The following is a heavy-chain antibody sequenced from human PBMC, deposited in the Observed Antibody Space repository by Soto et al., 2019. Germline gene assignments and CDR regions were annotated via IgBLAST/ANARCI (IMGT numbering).Heavy chain of an antibody. V-gene: IGHV4-34*01. CDR1: GWSFTGYY. Sequence: QVQLPQWGAGLFKPSETLSLTCAVNGWSFTGYYWSWVRQPPGKGLQWLGEIKDAGSTNYIQSLRSRVTISADTSKKQFSLKVTSVSAADTDVYYCARGQEGVVATHWDQGTLVTVSS. J-gene: IGHJ4*02. D-gene: IGHD2-15*01. CDR3: ARGQEGVVATH. CDR2: IKDAGST.